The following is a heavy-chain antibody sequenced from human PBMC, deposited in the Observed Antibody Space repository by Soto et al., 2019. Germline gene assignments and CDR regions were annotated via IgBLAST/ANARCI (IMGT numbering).Heavy chain of an antibody. CDR1: GGSFRGYY. CDR2: INHTGST. J-gene: IGHJ5*02. V-gene: IGHV4-34*01. D-gene: IGHD3-10*01. Sequence: QVQLQQWGAGLLKPSETLSLTCAVYGGSFRGYYWSWIRQPPGKGLEWIGEINHTGSTNYNPSLKSRVIISVDTSKNQFSLNLNSVNAAYTAVYFCARGGPASLSPHRARWFDPWGQGTLVTVSS. CDR3: ARGGPASLSPHRARWFDP.